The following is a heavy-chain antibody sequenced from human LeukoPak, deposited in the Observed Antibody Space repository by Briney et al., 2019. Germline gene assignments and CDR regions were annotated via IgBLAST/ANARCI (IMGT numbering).Heavy chain of an antibody. J-gene: IGHJ3*02. V-gene: IGHV3-21*01. CDR1: GFTFSSYT. D-gene: IGHD3/OR15-3a*01. Sequence: PGGSLRLSCAASGFTFSSYTMHWVRQAPGKGLDWVSSINSRSDTIFYAESVRGRFTISRDNAKNSVYLQMDSLRAEDTAVYYCARGGPKGAFDIWGQGTMVTVSS. CDR2: INSRSDTI. CDR3: ARGGPKGAFDI.